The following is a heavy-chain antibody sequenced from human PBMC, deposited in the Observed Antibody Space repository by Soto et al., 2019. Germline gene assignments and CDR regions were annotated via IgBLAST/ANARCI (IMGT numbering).Heavy chain of an antibody. D-gene: IGHD3-9*01. CDR3: ARAIIYYGMLTGYYPHGMDV. V-gene: IGHV3-11*01. Sequence: DSVEGRFTISRDNAENSLSLQMLSLRAEDTAVYYCARAIIYYGMLTGYYPHGMDVWGQGTTVTVSS. J-gene: IGHJ6*02.